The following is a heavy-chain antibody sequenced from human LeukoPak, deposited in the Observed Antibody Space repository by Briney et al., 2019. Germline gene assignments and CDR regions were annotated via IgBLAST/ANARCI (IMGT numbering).Heavy chain of an antibody. CDR1: GYTLTELS. CDR2: FDPEDGET. J-gene: IGHJ2*01. D-gene: IGHD2-8*01. CDR3: ATGSGYCTNGVCQNWYFDL. Sequence: ASVKVSCKVSGYTLTELSMHWVRQALGKGLGGMGGFDPEDGETIYAQKFQGRVTMTEDTSTDTAYMELSSLRSEDTAVYYCATGSGYCTNGVCQNWYFDLWGRGTLVTVSS. V-gene: IGHV1-24*01.